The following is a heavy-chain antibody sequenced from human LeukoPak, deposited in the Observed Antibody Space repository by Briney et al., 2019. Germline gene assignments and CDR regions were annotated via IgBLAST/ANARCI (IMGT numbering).Heavy chain of an antibody. CDR2: INSDGRTT. CDR1: GFIFSSFW. J-gene: IGHJ4*02. V-gene: IGHV3-74*01. Sequence: PGGSLRLSCAASGFIFSSFWMHWVRQVPGKGLVWVSHINSDGRTTDYADSVRGRFTISRDNAKNTLYLQMNRLTVEDTAVYYCGRDLPNYDYVWVTSPDYWGQGTLVTVSS. D-gene: IGHD3-16*01. CDR3: GRDLPNYDYVWVTSPDY.